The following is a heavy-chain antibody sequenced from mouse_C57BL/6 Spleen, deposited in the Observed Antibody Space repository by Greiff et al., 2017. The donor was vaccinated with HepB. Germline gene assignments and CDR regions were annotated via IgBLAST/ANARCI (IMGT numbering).Heavy chain of an antibody. CDR3: TRHYDYDGGFAY. D-gene: IGHD2-4*01. Sequence: VQLKESGGGLVQPGGSMKLSCAASGFTFSDAWMDWVRQSPEKGLEWVAEIRNKANNHATYYAESVKGRFTISRDDSKSSVYLQMNSLRAEDTGIYYCTRHYDYDGGFAYWGQGTLVTVSA. CDR1: GFTFSDAW. CDR2: IRNKANNHAT. V-gene: IGHV6-6*01. J-gene: IGHJ3*01.